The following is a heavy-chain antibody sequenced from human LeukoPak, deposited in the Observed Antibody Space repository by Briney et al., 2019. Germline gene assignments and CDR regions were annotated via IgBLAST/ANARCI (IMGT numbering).Heavy chain of an antibody. Sequence: SETLSLTCTVSGGSISSSSYYWGWIRQPPGKGLEWIGSIYYSGSTYYNPSLKSRVTISVDMSKNQFSLKLSSVTAADTAVYYCARFGGNSSRGDYWGQGTLVTVSS. CDR3: ARFGGNSSRGDY. CDR2: IYYSGST. CDR1: GGSISSSSYY. J-gene: IGHJ4*02. D-gene: IGHD4-23*01. V-gene: IGHV4-39*07.